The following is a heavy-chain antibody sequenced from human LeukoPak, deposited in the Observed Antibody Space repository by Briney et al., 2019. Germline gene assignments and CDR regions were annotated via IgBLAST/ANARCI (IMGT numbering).Heavy chain of an antibody. Sequence: GRSLRLSCAASGFTFDDYAMHWVRQAPGKGLEWVSGISWNSGSVGYADSVKGRFTISRDNAKNSLYLQMNSLRAEDTAVYYCARGVVPAAYYMDVWGKGTTVTVSS. J-gene: IGHJ6*03. CDR2: ISWNSGSV. D-gene: IGHD2-2*01. V-gene: IGHV3-9*01. CDR3: ARGVVPAAYYMDV. CDR1: GFTFDDYA.